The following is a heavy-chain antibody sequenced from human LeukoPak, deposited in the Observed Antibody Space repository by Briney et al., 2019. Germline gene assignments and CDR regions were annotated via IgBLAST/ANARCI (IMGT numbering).Heavy chain of an antibody. CDR3: ARGGGLDV. V-gene: IGHV3-30*03. CDR1: GFTFSSFG. CDR2: ISNDGSNK. Sequence: GETLRLSCAASGFTFSSFGIHWVRQAPGKGLEWVAVISNDGSNKYYADSVKGRFTISRDNSKNTLYLQMNSLRAEDTAVYYCARGGGLDVWGQGATVTVSS. D-gene: IGHD3-16*01. J-gene: IGHJ6*02.